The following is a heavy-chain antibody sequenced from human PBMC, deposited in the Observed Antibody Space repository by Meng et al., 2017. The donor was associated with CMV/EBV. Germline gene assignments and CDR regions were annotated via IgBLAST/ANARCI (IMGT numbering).Heavy chain of an antibody. CDR1: GYTFTGYY. J-gene: IGHJ4*02. D-gene: IGHD3-3*01. CDR3: ARGFSVGVVFKTFDY. Sequence: ASVKVSCKASGYTFTGYYMHWVRQAPGQGLEWMGWINPKSGGTNYAQKFQGRVTMTRDTAISTAYMELSRLRSDDTAVYYCARGFSVGVVFKTFDYWGQGTLVTVSS. V-gene: IGHV1-2*02. CDR2: INPKSGGT.